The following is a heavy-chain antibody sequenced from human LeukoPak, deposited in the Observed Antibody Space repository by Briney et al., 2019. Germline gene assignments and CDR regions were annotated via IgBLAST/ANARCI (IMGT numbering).Heavy chain of an antibody. V-gene: IGHV4-39*07. CDR3: ARIAAAGTGRFDP. CDR1: GGSISSSSYY. CDR2: IYYSGST. Sequence: SETLSPTCTVSGGSISSSSYYWGWIRQPPGKGLEWIGSIYYSGSTYYNPSLKSRVTISVDTSKNQFSLKLSSVTAADTAVYYCARIAAAGTGRFDPCGQGTLVTVSS. J-gene: IGHJ5*02. D-gene: IGHD6-13*01.